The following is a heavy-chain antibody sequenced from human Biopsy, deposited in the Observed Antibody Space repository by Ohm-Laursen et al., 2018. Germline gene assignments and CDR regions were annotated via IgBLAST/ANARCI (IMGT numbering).Heavy chain of an antibody. D-gene: IGHD3-16*02. CDR3: AKDNLPPARGPLNYYFYGMDV. Sequence: SLRLSCSASGFTFEDYAMHWVRQAPGKGLEWVSSINRNNGNVGYADSVKGRFTISRDNAKNSLYLQMNNLRTEDTALYYCAKDNLPPARGPLNYYFYGMDVWGQGTTVTVS. V-gene: IGHV3-9*01. CDR2: INRNNGNV. CDR1: GFTFEDYA. J-gene: IGHJ6*02.